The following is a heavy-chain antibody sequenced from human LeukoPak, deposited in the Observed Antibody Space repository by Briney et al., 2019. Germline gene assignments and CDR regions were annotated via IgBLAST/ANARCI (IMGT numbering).Heavy chain of an antibody. Sequence: GGSLRLSCAASGFTFSSYEMNWVRQAPGKGLEWVSYISTTGSTIYYTDSVRGRFTISRDDSENTLYLQMNSLRAEDTAVYYCAKDHVRYRNNYFDYWGQGNLVTVSS. CDR2: ISTTGSTI. CDR1: GFTFSSYE. J-gene: IGHJ4*02. D-gene: IGHD1-1*01. V-gene: IGHV3-48*03. CDR3: AKDHVRYRNNYFDY.